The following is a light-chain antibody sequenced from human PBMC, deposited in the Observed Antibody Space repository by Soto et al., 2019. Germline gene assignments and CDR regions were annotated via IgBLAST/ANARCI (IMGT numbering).Light chain of an antibody. CDR3: QPLNAYPLT. Sequence: DIHLTQSPSLLSASVGDRVTITCRASQGISTYLAWYQQTSGKAPKLLITAASTLQRGVPSRFSGSGPVTQFTLTISSLQPEDFATYYCQPLNAYPLTVGGGTRVEIK. CDR2: AAS. CDR1: QGISTY. V-gene: IGKV1-9*01. J-gene: IGKJ4*01.